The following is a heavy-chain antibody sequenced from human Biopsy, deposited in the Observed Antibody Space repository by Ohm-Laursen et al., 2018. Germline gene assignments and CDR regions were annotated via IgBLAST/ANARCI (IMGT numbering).Heavy chain of an antibody. D-gene: IGHD3-10*01. CDR1: GGYISHYY. CDR3: ARAPPLIRGVVESWFDP. CDR2: IYITGKT. V-gene: IGHV4-4*07. J-gene: IGHJ5*02. Sequence: SDTLSLTCTVSGGYISHYYWTWIRQPAGQGLEWIGRIYITGKTDYNPSLKSRVTMSVDSSKKQFSLKLKSVTAADTAIYYCARAPPLIRGVVESWFDPWGQGILVTVSS.